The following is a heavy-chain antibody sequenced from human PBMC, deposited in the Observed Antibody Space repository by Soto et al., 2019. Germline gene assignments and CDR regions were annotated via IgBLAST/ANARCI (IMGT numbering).Heavy chain of an antibody. CDR1: GDSLRSSEW. CDR3: ARGGITAVRNYYFDH. J-gene: IGHJ4*02. CDR2: IHHSGPT. Sequence: QVQLQESGPGLVKPSGTLSLNCKVSGDSLRSSEWWRWVRQPPGKGLEWIAEIHHSGPTNYNPSLQSRVTITVDKSKNQISLRLSTVTAADTAVYYCARGGITAVRNYYFDHWGQGTLVTVSS. D-gene: IGHD1-20*01. V-gene: IGHV4-4*02.